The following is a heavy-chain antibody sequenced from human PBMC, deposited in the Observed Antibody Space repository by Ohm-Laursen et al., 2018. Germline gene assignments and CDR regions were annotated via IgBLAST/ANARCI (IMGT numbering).Heavy chain of an antibody. Sequence: ASVKVSCKASGYTFTTYDITWVRQAAGQGPEWMGWMNPNSGNTGYAQKFRDRVTMTSDTSISTAYMELYGLTSKDTAAYYCARAVRNQLVSDYWGQGTLDTVSS. V-gene: IGHV1-8*02. J-gene: IGHJ4*02. CDR3: ARAVRNQLVSDY. CDR1: GYTFTTYD. D-gene: IGHD1-1*01. CDR2: MNPNSGNT.